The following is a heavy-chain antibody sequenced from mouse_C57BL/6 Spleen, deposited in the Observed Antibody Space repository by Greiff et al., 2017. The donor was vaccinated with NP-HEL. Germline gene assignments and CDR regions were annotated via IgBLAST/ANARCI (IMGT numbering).Heavy chain of an antibody. Sequence: EVHLVESEGGLVQPGSSMKLSCTASGFTFSDYYMAWVRQVPEKGLEWVANINYDGSSTYYLDSLKSRFIISRDNAKNIRYLQLSSLKSEDTATDYCARALSGRGFFDYWGQGTTLTVSS. CDR2: INYDGSST. J-gene: IGHJ2*01. CDR1: GFTFSDYY. D-gene: IGHD3-1*01. V-gene: IGHV5-16*01. CDR3: ARALSGRGFFDY.